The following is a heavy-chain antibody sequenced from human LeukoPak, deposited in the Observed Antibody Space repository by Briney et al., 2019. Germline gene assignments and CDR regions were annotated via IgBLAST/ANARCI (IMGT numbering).Heavy chain of an antibody. Sequence: GASVKVSCKASGYTFTSYGISWVRQAPGQGLEWMGWINVYNGHTKYPQNFQGRVTMTTDTSTSTAYMEVRSLRSDDTAVYYCARVGVGSAFDIWGQGTMVTVSS. D-gene: IGHD3-10*01. CDR3: ARVGVGSAFDI. J-gene: IGHJ3*02. CDR1: GYTFTSYG. CDR2: INVYNGHT. V-gene: IGHV1-18*01.